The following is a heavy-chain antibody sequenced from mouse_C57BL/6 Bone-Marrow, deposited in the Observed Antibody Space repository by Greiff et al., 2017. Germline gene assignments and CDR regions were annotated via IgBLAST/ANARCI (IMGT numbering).Heavy chain of an antibody. J-gene: IGHJ3*01. V-gene: IGHV3-1*01. D-gene: IGHD1-1*01. Sequence: EVKLVESGPGMVKPSQSLSLTCTVTGYSITSGYDWHWIRHFPGNKLEWMGCISYSGSTNYNPSLKSRISITHDTSKNHFFLKLNSVTTEDTATYYCARGEVFTTVGSVPAWFAYWGQGTLVTVSA. CDR3: ARGEVFTTVGSVPAWFAY. CDR1: GYSITSGYD. CDR2: ISYSGST.